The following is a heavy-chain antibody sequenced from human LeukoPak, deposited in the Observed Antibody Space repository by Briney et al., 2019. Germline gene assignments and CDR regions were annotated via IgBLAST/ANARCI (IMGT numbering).Heavy chain of an antibody. V-gene: IGHV3-7*01. CDR3: AKGYGWEASYYYYYMDV. CDR2: IKQGGSEK. D-gene: IGHD1-26*01. Sequence: GGSLRLSCAPSGFTFTSYWMGWVRQSPVKGLEWVASIKQGGSEKHYVDSVKGRFTISRDNAQNSLYLEMNSLRAEDTAVYYCAKGYGWEASYYYYYMDVWGKGTTVTISS. J-gene: IGHJ6*03. CDR1: GFTFTSYW.